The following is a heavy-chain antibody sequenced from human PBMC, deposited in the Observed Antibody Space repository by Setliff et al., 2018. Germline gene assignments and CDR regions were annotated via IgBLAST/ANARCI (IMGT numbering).Heavy chain of an antibody. D-gene: IGHD6-6*01. J-gene: IGHJ6*03. CDR3: ARAEYTSSSLYYYTDV. CDR1: RYTFNDYY. Sequence: ASVKVSCKAFRYTFNDYYIHWVRQTPGQGLEWMGRINPSSGGTDDAQNFLGRVTMTRDTAISTACMELSRLTSDDTAVYYCARAEYTSSSLYYYTDVWGKGTTVTVSS. V-gene: IGHV1-2*06. CDR2: INPSSGGT.